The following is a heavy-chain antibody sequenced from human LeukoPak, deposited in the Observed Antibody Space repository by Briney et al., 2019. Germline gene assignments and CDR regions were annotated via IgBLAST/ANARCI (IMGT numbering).Heavy chain of an antibody. CDR3: ARGRSSNWYGRVFGMDV. D-gene: IGHD6-13*01. CDR1: GGSFSGYY. V-gene: IGHV4-34*01. Sequence: SETLSLTCAVYGGSFSGYYWSWIRQPPGKGLEWIGEINHSGSTNYNPSLKSRVTISVDTSKNQFSLKLSSVTAADTAVYYCARGRSSNWYGRVFGMDVWGQGTTVTVSS. J-gene: IGHJ6*02. CDR2: INHSGST.